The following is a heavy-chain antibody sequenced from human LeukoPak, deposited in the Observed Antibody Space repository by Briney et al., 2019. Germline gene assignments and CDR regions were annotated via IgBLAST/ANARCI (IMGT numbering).Heavy chain of an antibody. CDR2: IYHSGST. CDR1: GYSISSGYY. V-gene: IGHV4-38-2*02. D-gene: IGHD3-3*01. Sequence: SETLSLTCTVSGYSISSGYYWGWIRQPPGKGLEWIGSIYHSGSTYYNPSLKSRVTISVDTSKNQFSLKLSSVTAADTAVYYCARASGVFGVVPLGYWGQGTLVTVSS. J-gene: IGHJ4*02. CDR3: ARASGVFGVVPLGY.